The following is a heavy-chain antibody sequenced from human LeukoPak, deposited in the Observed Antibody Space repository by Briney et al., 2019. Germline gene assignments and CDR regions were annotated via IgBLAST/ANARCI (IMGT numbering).Heavy chain of an antibody. D-gene: IGHD6-19*01. CDR2: ISGTSTYI. CDR3: ARAREAGQGLDDY. V-gene: IGHV3-21*01. J-gene: IGHJ4*02. Sequence: GGSLRLSCAASGFTFSSYSMNWVRQAPGQGLEWVSSISGTSTYIYYADSVRGRFTIYRDNAKNSLYLQMNSLRAEDTAVYYWARAREAGQGLDDYWGQGTLVTVSS. CDR1: GFTFSSYS.